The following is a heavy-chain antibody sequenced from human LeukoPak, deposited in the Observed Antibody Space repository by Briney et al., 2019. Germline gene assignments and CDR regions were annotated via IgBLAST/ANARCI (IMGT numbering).Heavy chain of an antibody. CDR3: ARSTFSSNWNL. D-gene: IGHD6-13*01. Sequence: PSETLSLTCTVSGGSITDYYWSWIRHSSGKGLEWIGYMYYSGSAYYSPSLKTRVTISVDTSKNQFSLKLTSVTAADTAVYYCARSTFSSNWNLWGQGTLVTVSS. J-gene: IGHJ4*02. V-gene: IGHV4-59*08. CDR1: GGSITDYY. CDR2: MYYSGSA.